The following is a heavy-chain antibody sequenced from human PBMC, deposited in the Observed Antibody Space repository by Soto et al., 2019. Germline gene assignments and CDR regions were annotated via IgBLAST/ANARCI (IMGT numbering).Heavy chain of an antibody. V-gene: IGHV3-23*01. D-gene: IGHD3-22*01. J-gene: IGHJ4*02. CDR2: ISGSGGST. CDR3: AKDSGWYYDSSGYSDY. Sequence: GGSLRLSCAGSGFTFSNYAMSWVRQAPGKGLAWVSAISGSGGSTYYADSVKGRFTISRDNSKNTLYLQMNSLRAEDTAVYYCAKDSGWYYDSSGYSDYWGQGTLVTVSS. CDR1: GFTFSNYA.